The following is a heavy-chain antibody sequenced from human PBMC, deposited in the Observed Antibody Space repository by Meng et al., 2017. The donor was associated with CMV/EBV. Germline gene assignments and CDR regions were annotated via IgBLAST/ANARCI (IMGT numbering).Heavy chain of an antibody. CDR1: GFTFSSYE. CDR2: IRYDGSNK. Sequence: GESLKISCAASGFTFSSYEMNWVRQAPGKGLEWVAFIRYDGSNKYYADSVKGRFTISRDNSKNTLYLQMNSLRAEDTAVYYCAKLDGAAAEYWGQGTLVTVSS. D-gene: IGHD6-13*01. V-gene: IGHV3-30*02. J-gene: IGHJ4*02. CDR3: AKLDGAAAEY.